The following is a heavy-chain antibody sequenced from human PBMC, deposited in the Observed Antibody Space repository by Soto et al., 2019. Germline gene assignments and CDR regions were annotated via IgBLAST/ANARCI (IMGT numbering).Heavy chain of an antibody. CDR2: IDPSDSST. J-gene: IGHJ4*02. V-gene: IGHV5-10-1*01. CDR3: ARHSRNWDPRSPFDY. Sequence: PGESLKISCKGSGYSFTSYWISWVRQMPGKGLEWMGRIDPSDSSTNYSPSFQGHVTISADKSISTAYLQWSSLKASDTAMYYCARHSRNWDPRSPFDYWGQGTLVTVSS. D-gene: IGHD7-27*01. CDR1: GYSFTSYW.